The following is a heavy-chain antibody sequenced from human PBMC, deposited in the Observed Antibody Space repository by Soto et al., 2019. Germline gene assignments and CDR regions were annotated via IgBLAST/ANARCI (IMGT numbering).Heavy chain of an antibody. V-gene: IGHV1-18*01. CDR2: ISAYNGNT. Sequence: GASVKVSCKASGYTFTSYGISWVRQAPGQGLEWMGWISAYNGNTNYAQKLQGRVTMTTDTSTSTAYMELRSLRSDDTAVYYCARAYVDDFWYYYMDVWGKGTTVTVSS. CDR1: GYTFTSYG. J-gene: IGHJ6*03. D-gene: IGHD3-3*01. CDR3: ARAYVDDFWYYYMDV.